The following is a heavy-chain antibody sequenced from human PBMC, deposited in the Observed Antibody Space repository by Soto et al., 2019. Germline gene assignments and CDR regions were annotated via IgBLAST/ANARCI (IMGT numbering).Heavy chain of an antibody. V-gene: IGHV1-69*13. Sequence: SVKVSCKASGDTFSAFAISWVRQAPGQGLEWMGGITPIFGTPDYAQHFPGRVTISADESTKTAYLELSSLRPEDTAVYYCARSPGITGTRASQYAMDVWGQGTTVTVSS. CDR3: ARSPGITGTRASQYAMDV. CDR2: ITPIFGTP. J-gene: IGHJ6*02. D-gene: IGHD1-20*01. CDR1: GDTFSAFA.